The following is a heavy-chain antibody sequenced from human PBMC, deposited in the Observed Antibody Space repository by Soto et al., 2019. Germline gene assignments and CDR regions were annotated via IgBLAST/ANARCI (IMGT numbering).Heavy chain of an antibody. CDR1: GFTFSSYS. CDR2: ISSSSSYL. V-gene: IGHV3-21*01. J-gene: IGHJ4*02. CDR3: APAPTGINPG. D-gene: IGHD1-20*01. Sequence: GGFLRLSCAASGFTFSSYSMNWVRQAPGKWLEWVSSISSSSSYLYYADSVKGRFTISRDNAKNSLYLQMNSLRAEDTAVYYCAPAPTGINPGWGQGTLVTVSS.